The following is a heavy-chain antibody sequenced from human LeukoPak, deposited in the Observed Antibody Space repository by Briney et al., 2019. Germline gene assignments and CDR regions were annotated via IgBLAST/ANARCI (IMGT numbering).Heavy chain of an antibody. D-gene: IGHD4-23*01. Sequence: SDTLSLPCTVSGGSISSHYWSWIRHPPGGGLEWFGYISYSGSTKYHPSLKTRVTISVDTSKNQFSLKLSSVTAADTAVYYCARDYGGKFDYWGQGTLVTVSS. J-gene: IGHJ4*02. CDR1: GGSISSHY. V-gene: IGHV4-59*11. CDR3: ARDYGGKFDY. CDR2: ISYSGST.